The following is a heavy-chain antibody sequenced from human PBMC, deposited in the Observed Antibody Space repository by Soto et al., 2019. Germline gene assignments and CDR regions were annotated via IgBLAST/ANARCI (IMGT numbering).Heavy chain of an antibody. CDR1: GGSFRSRSTY. Sequence: QLQLQESGPGLVKPSETLSLTCSVSGGSFRSRSTYCGWIRQPPGKGLEWIGSFYDSGSTYYNPSIKSRFTISVDASKNQSSLRLTSVTAAYTAIYYCVRATDAWGQGILVAVSS. CDR2: FYDSGST. CDR3: VRATDA. V-gene: IGHV4-39*02. J-gene: IGHJ5*02.